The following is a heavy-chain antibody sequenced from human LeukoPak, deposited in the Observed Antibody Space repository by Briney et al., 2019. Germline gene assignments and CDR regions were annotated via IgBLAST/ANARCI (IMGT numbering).Heavy chain of an antibody. D-gene: IGHD2/OR15-2a*01. CDR2: IRSKAYGGTT. CDR3: TSLAKGFVGSPLNSWFDP. V-gene: IGHV3-49*03. Sequence: GRSLRLSCTASGFTFGDYAMSWFRQAPGKGLEWVGFIRSKAYGGTTEYAASVKGRFTISRDDSKSIAYLQMNSLKTEDTAVYYCTSLAKGFVGSPLNSWFDPWGQGTLVTVSS. CDR1: GFTFGDYA. J-gene: IGHJ5*02.